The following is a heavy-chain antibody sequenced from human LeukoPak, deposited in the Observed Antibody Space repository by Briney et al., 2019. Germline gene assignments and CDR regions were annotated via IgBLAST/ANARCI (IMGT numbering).Heavy chain of an antibody. J-gene: IGHJ6*02. V-gene: IGHV4-34*01. Sequence: SSETLSLTCVVYGWSFSGYSWSWIRQPPGKGLEWIGEINHSGSTNYNPSLKSRVTISVDTSKNQFSLKLSSVTAADTAVYYCASSEGYYYYGMDVWGQGTTVTVSS. CDR2: INHSGST. CDR1: GWSFSGYS. CDR3: ASSEGYYYYGMDV.